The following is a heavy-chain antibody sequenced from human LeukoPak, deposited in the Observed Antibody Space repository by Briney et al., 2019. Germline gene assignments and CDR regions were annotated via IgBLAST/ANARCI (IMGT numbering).Heavy chain of an antibody. CDR1: GFTFSSYC. CDR2: ISYDGSNK. J-gene: IGHJ6*02. D-gene: IGHD3-3*01. Sequence: GGSLRLSCAASGFTFSSYCMDWVRQAPGKGLEWVAVISYDGSNKYYADSVKGRFTTSRDNAKNTLSLQMNSLRAEDTAVYYCAKDKDFWSGYYRGLPYYYVMDVWGQGTTVTVSS. V-gene: IGHV3-30*18. CDR3: AKDKDFWSGYYRGLPYYYVMDV.